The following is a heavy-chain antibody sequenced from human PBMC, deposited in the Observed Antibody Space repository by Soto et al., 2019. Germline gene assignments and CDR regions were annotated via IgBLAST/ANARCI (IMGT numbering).Heavy chain of an antibody. Sequence: PSETLSLTCTVSGGSIKNYYWSWIRQPPGKGLEWIGYIYYTGTTDYNASLKSRLTISEDTSKNQFSLRLTSVTAADTAVYYCARHKGGYSSSLDLWGQGTLVTVSS. CDR1: GGSIKNYY. J-gene: IGHJ5*02. V-gene: IGHV4-59*08. CDR2: IYYTGTT. D-gene: IGHD6-13*01. CDR3: ARHKGGYSSSLDL.